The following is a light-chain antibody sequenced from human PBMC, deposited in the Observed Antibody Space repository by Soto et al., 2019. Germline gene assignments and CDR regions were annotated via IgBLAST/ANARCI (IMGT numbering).Light chain of an antibody. V-gene: IGLV1-40*01. Sequence: QSVLTQPPSLSGAPGQRVTISCSGSSSNIGAGFDVHWYQHLPGTAPKLLIYDNINRPSGVPDRFSGSKSGTSASLAITGLQTEDEADYYCQSFDSSLSGSVVFGGGTKVTVL. CDR3: QSFDSSLSGSVV. CDR2: DNI. J-gene: IGLJ2*01. CDR1: SSNIGAGFD.